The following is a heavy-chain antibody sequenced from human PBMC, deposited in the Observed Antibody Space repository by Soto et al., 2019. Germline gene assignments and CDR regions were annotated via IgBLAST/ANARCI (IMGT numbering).Heavy chain of an antibody. CDR1: SGSFSDNY. J-gene: IGHJ4*02. Sequence: SSETLSLTCAVYSGSFSDNYWSWIRQPPGKGLEWIGDINYSGSTNYNPSLKSRVIISVDTSKNQFSLKLSSVTAADTAVYYCASEQWLVRGRFDYWGQGTLVTVSS. D-gene: IGHD6-19*01. V-gene: IGHV4-34*01. CDR2: INYSGST. CDR3: ASEQWLVRGRFDY.